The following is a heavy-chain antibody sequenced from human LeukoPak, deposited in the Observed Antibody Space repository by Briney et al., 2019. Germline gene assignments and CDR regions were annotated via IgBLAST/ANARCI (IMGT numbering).Heavy chain of an antibody. CDR1: GFTFSIYA. V-gene: IGHV3-30*14. CDR2: ISNDGSNK. J-gene: IGHJ3*02. Sequence: QTGGSLRLSCAASGFTFSIYAMQWVRQAPGMGLEWVALISNDGSNKYYAASVKGRFTISRDNSKNTLFLQMYSLRDEDTAVYYCARAAHFYSNAFDIWGLGTMVTVSS. CDR3: ARAAHFYSNAFDI. D-gene: IGHD6-13*01.